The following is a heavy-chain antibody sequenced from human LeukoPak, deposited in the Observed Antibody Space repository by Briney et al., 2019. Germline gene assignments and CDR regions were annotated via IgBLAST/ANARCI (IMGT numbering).Heavy chain of an antibody. CDR2: ISAYNGNT. J-gene: IGHJ5*02. Sequence: ASVKVSCKASGYTFTSYGISWVRQAPGQGLEWMGWISAYNGNTNYAQKLQGRVTMTTDTSTSTAYMELRSLRSDDTAVYYCAREQGGYCSSTSCYTFDPWGQGTLVAVSS. D-gene: IGHD2-2*02. V-gene: IGHV1-18*01. CDR1: GYTFTSYG. CDR3: AREQGGYCSSTSCYTFDP.